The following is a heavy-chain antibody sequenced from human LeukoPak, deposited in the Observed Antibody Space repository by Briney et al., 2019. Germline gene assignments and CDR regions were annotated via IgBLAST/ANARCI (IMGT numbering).Heavy chain of an antibody. D-gene: IGHD2-15*01. CDR3: AKDRVVVVVAATLGYMDV. Sequence: PGGSLRLSCAASGFTFNTHAMSWVRQAPGKGLEWVSGINGNGASTYYSDSVKGRFTISRDNSKNTLYLQMNSLRAEDTAVYYCAKDRVVVVVAATLGYMDVWGKGTTVTVSS. CDR1: GFTFNTHA. V-gene: IGHV3-23*01. CDR2: INGNGAST. J-gene: IGHJ6*03.